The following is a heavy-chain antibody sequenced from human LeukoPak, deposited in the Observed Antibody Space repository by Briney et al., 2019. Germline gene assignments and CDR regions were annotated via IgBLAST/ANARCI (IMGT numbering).Heavy chain of an antibody. Sequence: GGSLRLSCAASGFTFSSYSMNWVRQAPGKGLEWVSSISSSSSYIYYADSVKGRFTISRDNAKNSLYLQMNRLRAEDTAVYYCARDNVLEWLSHFDYWGQGTLVTVSS. J-gene: IGHJ4*02. CDR3: ARDNVLEWLSHFDY. CDR2: ISSSSSYI. D-gene: IGHD3-3*01. CDR1: GFTFSSYS. V-gene: IGHV3-21*01.